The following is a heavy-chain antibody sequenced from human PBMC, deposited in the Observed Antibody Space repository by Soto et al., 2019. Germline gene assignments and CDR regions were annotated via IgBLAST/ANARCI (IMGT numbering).Heavy chain of an antibody. Sequence: QVQLVQSGAEVKKPGSSVKVSCKASGGTFSSYAISWVRQAPGQGHEWMGGVIPICGTANYAQKFQGRVTITADESTGTAYMELSSLRSEDTAVYYCASLVIPRLYYFDYWGQGTLVTDSS. D-gene: IGHD2-21*01. CDR2: VIPICGTA. J-gene: IGHJ4*02. CDR1: GGTFSSYA. CDR3: ASLVIPRLYYFDY. V-gene: IGHV1-69*01.